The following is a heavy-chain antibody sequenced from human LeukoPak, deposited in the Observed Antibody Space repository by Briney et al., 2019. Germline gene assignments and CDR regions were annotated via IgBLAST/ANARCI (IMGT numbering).Heavy chain of an antibody. CDR3: GRGDYSSNWYIDY. CDR2: IGVYNGNGNT. CDR1: GDTFTSSG. Sequence: PGASVKVSCKASGDTFTSSGISWVRQAPGQGLEWMGWIGVYNGNGNTNYAQKLRGRVTMTTDTSTSTAYMELRSLRSDDSAVYYCGRGDYSSNWYIDYWGQGTLVAVSS. D-gene: IGHD6-13*01. J-gene: IGHJ4*02. V-gene: IGHV1-18*01.